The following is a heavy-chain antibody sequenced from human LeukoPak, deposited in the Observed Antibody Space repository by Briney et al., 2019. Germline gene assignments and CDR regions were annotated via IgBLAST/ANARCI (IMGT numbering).Heavy chain of an antibody. Sequence: GESLKISCKGSGYSFTTYWIGWVRQEPGKGLEWMGIIYPGDSDTTYSPAFQGQVTISVDKSVNTAYLQWSSLKPSDTAVYYCARHGLGGSGSYSRYWGQGTLVTVSS. J-gene: IGHJ4*02. CDR2: IYPGDSDT. D-gene: IGHD1-26*01. V-gene: IGHV5-51*01. CDR3: ARHGLGGSGSYSRY. CDR1: GYSFTTYW.